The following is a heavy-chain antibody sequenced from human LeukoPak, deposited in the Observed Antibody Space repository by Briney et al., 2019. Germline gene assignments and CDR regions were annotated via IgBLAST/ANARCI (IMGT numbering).Heavy chain of an antibody. CDR2: IYTSGST. J-gene: IGHJ4*02. V-gene: IGHV4-4*07. D-gene: IGHD4-17*01. CDR1: GGSISSYY. Sequence: SETLSLTCTVSGGSISSYYWSWIRQPAGKGLEWIGRIYTSGSTNYNPSLKSRVTMSVDTSKNQFSLKLSSVTAADTAVYYCAGGAMTTVTTDYWGQGTLVTVSS. CDR3: AGGAMTTVTTDY.